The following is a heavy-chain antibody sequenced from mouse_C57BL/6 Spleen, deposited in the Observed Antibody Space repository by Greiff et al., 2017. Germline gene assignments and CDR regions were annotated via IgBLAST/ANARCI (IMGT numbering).Heavy chain of an antibody. V-gene: IGHV2-5*01. Sequence: VQLVESGPGLVQPSQCLSITCTVSGFSLTSYGVHWVRQSPGKGLEWLGVIWRGGSTDYNAAFMSRLGITKDNSKNHVFFKMNSLQADDTAKYCCAKDSSGLFAYWGQGTLVTVSA. J-gene: IGHJ3*01. D-gene: IGHD3-2*02. CDR1: GFSLTSYG. CDR3: AKDSSGLFAY. CDR2: IWRGGST.